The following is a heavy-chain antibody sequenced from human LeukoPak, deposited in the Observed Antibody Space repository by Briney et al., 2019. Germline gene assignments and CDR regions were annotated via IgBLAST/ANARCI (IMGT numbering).Heavy chain of an antibody. V-gene: IGHV3-48*03. Sequence: PGGSLRLACAAAGFTVSSYGIGWVSQAAGKGLGWVSYISSSGSTIYYADSVKGRFTISRDNAKNSLYLQMNSLRAEDTAVYYCAGKSSGYYYRGYFQHWGQGTLVTVSS. CDR1: GFTVSSYG. J-gene: IGHJ1*01. D-gene: IGHD3-22*01. CDR2: ISSSGSTI. CDR3: AGKSSGYYYRGYFQH.